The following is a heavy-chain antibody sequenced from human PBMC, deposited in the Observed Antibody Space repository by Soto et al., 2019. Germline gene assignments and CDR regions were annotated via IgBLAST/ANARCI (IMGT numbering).Heavy chain of an antibody. Sequence: EVQLAEAGGGLVQPGGSLRLSCAASGFTFSTFWMHWVRQAPGKGLVWVSRMNSDGSRSDYADSVKGRFTISRDNARNTLYLQMNSLSAEDTATYYCVRDGYPAWVYGVDVWGQGTTVTVSS. CDR2: MNSDGSRS. D-gene: IGHD5-18*01. CDR1: GFTFSTFW. J-gene: IGHJ6*01. V-gene: IGHV3-74*01. CDR3: VRDGYPAWVYGVDV.